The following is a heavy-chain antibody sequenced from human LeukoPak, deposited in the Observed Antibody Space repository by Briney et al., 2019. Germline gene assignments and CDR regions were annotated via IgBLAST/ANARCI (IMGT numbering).Heavy chain of an antibody. Sequence: ASVKVSCKASGYSVTSCYMHWVRQAPGQGLEWMGIVNPSGGSTSYAQKFQGRVTMIRNPSTSTVSMELSSLRSEDTAVYYCARDSNSSWYSEYYAMDVWGKGTTVTASS. J-gene: IGHJ6*04. CDR3: ARDSNSSWYSEYYAMDV. D-gene: IGHD6-13*01. CDR1: GYSVTSCY. V-gene: IGHV1-46*01. CDR2: VNPSGGST.